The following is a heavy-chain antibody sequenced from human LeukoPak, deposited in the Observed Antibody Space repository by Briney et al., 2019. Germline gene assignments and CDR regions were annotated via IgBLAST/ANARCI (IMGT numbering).Heavy chain of an antibody. CDR3: ARHPGKVTNDWYFDL. Sequence: ASVKVSCKASGYTFTGYYMHWVRQAPGQGLEWMGWINPNSGGTNYAQKFQGRVTMTRDTSISTAYMELRRLSSDDTAVYYCARHPGKVTNDWYFDLWGRGTLVTVSS. CDR2: INPNSGGT. CDR1: GYTFTGYY. D-gene: IGHD4-23*01. J-gene: IGHJ2*01. V-gene: IGHV1-2*02.